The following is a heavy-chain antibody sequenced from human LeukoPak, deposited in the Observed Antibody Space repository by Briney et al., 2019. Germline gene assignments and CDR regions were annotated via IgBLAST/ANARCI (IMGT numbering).Heavy chain of an antibody. CDR3: ARQITIFGVVRIGWFDP. CDR1: GGSISSSSYY. D-gene: IGHD3-3*01. J-gene: IGHJ5*02. CDR2: IYYSGST. V-gene: IGHV4-39*01. Sequence: KSSETLSLTCTVSGGSISSSSYYWGWIRQPPGKGLEWIGSIYYSGSTYYNPSLKSRVTISVDTSKNQFSLKLCSVTAADTAVYYCARQITIFGVVRIGWFDPWGQGTLVTVSS.